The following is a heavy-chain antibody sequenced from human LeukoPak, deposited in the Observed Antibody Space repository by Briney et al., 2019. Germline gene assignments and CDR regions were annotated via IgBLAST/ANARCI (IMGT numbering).Heavy chain of an antibody. V-gene: IGHV4-4*07. CDR3: ARDRDYYGSGTYGMDV. D-gene: IGHD3-10*01. J-gene: IGHJ6*02. Sequence: SLETLSLTCTVSGDSISSYYWSWIRQPAGKGLEWIGRIYSSGSTNYNPSLKSRVTMSLDTSKNQFSLRLSSVTAADTAVYYCARDRDYYGSGTYGMDVWGQGTTVTVSS. CDR2: IYSSGST. CDR1: GDSISSYY.